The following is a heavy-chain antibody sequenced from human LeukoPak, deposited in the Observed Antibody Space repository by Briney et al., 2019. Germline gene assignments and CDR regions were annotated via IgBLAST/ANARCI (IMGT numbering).Heavy chain of an antibody. CDR1: GFTFSSYW. CDR2: INSDGSSA. V-gene: IGHV3-74*01. Sequence: GGSLRLSCAASGFTFSSYWMHWVRQAPGRGLVWVSRINSDGSSASYADSVKGRFTISRDNSKNTLYLQMNSLRAEDTAVYYCAKVQSGTTYYYYMDVWGKGTTVTVSS. D-gene: IGHD1-7*01. J-gene: IGHJ6*03. CDR3: AKVQSGTTYYYYMDV.